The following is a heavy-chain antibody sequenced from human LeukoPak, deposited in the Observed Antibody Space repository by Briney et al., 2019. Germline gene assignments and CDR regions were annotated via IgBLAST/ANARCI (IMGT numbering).Heavy chain of an antibody. CDR2: IRYDGSNK. J-gene: IGHJ6*03. V-gene: IGHV3-30*02. Sequence: SGGSLRLSCAASGFTFSSHGMHWVRQAPGKGLEWVAFIRYDGSNKYYADSVKGRFTISRDNSKNTLYLQMNSLRAEDTAVYYCAKDSGQWLVKAYYYYMDVWGKGTTVTISS. CDR1: GFTFSSHG. D-gene: IGHD6-19*01. CDR3: AKDSGQWLVKAYYYYMDV.